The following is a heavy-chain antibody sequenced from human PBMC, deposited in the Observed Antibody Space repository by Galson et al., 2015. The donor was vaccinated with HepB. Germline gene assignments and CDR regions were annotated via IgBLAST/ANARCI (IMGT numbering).Heavy chain of an antibody. Sequence: SVKVSCKASGYTFTSYDITWVRQAPGRGPEWTGWISPFNGNTKYAQKLQGRVTMTTDTSTSTAYMELRRVRSDDTAMYYCARATTVSRGYYYMDVWGRGTTVTVSS. V-gene: IGHV1-18*01. CDR1: GYTFTSYD. D-gene: IGHD4-11*01. J-gene: IGHJ6*03. CDR3: ARATTVSRGYYYMDV. CDR2: ISPFNGNT.